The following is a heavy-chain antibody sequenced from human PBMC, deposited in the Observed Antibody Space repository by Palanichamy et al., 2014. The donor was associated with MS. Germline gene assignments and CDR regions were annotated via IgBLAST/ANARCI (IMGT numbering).Heavy chain of an antibody. CDR3: ARDVIVGPTINAFDI. J-gene: IGHJ3*02. Sequence: EVQLVESGGRAWYSGGGPVRLSCAASGFTFSSYSMNWVRQAPGKGLEWVSYITSSSSAIYYADSVKGRFTISRDNAKNSLYLQMNSLRDEDTAVYYCARDVIVGPTINAFDIWGQGTMVTVSA. D-gene: IGHD1-26*01. CDR1: GFTFSSYS. CDR2: ITSSSSAI. V-gene: IGHV3-48*02.